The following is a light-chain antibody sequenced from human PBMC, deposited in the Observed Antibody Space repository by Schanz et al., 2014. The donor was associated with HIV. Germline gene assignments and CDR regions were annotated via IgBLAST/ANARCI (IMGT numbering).Light chain of an antibody. CDR3: ATWVDSLNGWV. CDR2: YTY. Sequence: QLVLTQAPSASGTPGQRVTISCSGSSSDFKANPLLWSQQLPGAAPKLLIYYTYHRPSGVPDRFSGSDSGASASLAISGLQSEDEADYYCATWVDSLNGWVFGGGTKLTVL. CDR1: SSDFKANP. J-gene: IGLJ3*02. V-gene: IGLV1-44*01.